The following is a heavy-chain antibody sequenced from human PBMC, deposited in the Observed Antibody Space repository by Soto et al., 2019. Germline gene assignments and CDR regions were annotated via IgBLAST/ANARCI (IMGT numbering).Heavy chain of an antibody. CDR3: ATDLRITGTTSQYYYFDY. V-gene: IGHV1-24*01. J-gene: IGHJ4*02. CDR1: GYTLTELS. D-gene: IGHD1-20*01. CDR2: FDPEDGET. Sequence: ASVKVSCKVSGYTLTELSMHCVRQAPGKGLEWMGGFDPEDGETIYAQKFQGRVTMTEDTSTDTAYMELSSLRSEDTAVYYCATDLRITGTTSQYYYFDYWGQGTLVTVSS.